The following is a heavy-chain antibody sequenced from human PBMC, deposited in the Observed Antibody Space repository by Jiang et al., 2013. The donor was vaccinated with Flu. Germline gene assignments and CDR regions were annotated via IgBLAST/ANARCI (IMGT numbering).Heavy chain of an antibody. V-gene: IGHV2-70*11. Sequence: KPTQTLTLTCTFSGFSLSTSGMCVSWIRQPPGKALEWLARIDWDDDKYYSTSLKTRLTISKDTSKNQVVLTMTNMDPVDTATYYCARIGYSSSWYSYHGMDVWGKGTTVTVSS. CDR3: ARIGYSSSWYSYHGMDV. CDR1: GFSLSTSGMC. J-gene: IGHJ6*04. D-gene: IGHD6-13*01. CDR2: IDWDDDK.